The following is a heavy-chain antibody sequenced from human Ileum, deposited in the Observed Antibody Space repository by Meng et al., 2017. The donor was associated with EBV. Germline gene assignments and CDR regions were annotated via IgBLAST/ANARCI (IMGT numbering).Heavy chain of an antibody. CDR1: GDSIRSDIW. Sequence: VHLGVSGPGLVRPSGTLSLTCTVSGDSIRSDIWWSWVRQPPGKGLEWIGEVYHRGDTNYNPSLKSRVDISVDKSKNQFYLSLFSVTAADTAVYYCGRDQGRELINHWGQGTLVTVSS. J-gene: IGHJ4*02. V-gene: IGHV4-4*02. D-gene: IGHD1-7*01. CDR2: VYHRGDT. CDR3: GRDQGRELINH.